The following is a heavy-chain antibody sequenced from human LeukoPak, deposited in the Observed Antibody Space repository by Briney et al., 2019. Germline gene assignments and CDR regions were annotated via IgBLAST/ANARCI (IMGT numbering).Heavy chain of an antibody. V-gene: IGHV1-18*01. Sequence: ASVKVSCKASGYTFTSYGISWMRQAPGQGLEWMGWISAYNGNTNYAQKLQGRVTMTTDTSTSTAYMELRSLRSDDTAVYYCARDADYGGNTHFDYWGQGTLVTVSS. D-gene: IGHD4-23*01. CDR3: ARDADYGGNTHFDY. CDR2: ISAYNGNT. CDR1: GYTFTSYG. J-gene: IGHJ4*02.